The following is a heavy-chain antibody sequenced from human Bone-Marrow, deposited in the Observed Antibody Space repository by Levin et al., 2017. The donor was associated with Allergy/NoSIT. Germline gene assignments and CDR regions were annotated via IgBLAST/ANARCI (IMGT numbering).Heavy chain of an antibody. Sequence: ASVKVSCAASGFTFSSHAMSWVRQAPGKGLEWVSLIRGSGDSAYYADSVKGRFTISRDNFKNTVYLQMNSLRAEDTAVYYCAKGEWLAEGYFDSWGQGTLVTVSS. V-gene: IGHV3-23*01. CDR1: GFTFSSHA. CDR3: AKGEWLAEGYFDS. CDR2: IRGSGDSA. J-gene: IGHJ4*02. D-gene: IGHD6-19*01.